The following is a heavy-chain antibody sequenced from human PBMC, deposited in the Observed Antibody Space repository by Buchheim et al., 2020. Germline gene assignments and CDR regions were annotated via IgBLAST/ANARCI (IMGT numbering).Heavy chain of an antibody. V-gene: IGHV4-31*03. CDR3: ARDGYGYYYDSTVSNWFDP. CDR1: GGSISSGGYY. D-gene: IGHD3-22*01. J-gene: IGHJ5*02. Sequence: QVQLQESGPGLVKPSQTLSLTCTVSGGSISSGGYYWSWIRQHPGKGLEWIGYIYYSGSTYYNPSLKSRVTISVDTPKNQFSLKLSSVTAADTAVYYCARDGYGYYYDSTVSNWFDPWGQGTL. CDR2: IYYSGST.